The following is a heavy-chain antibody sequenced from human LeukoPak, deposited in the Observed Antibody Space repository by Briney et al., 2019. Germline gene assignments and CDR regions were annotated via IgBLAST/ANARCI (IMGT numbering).Heavy chain of an antibody. D-gene: IGHD3-10*01. Sequence: AGGSLRLSCAASGFTFSSYAMHWVRQAPGKGLEWVAVISYDGSNKYYADSVEGRFTISRDNSKNTLYLQMNSLRPEDTAVYYCASFPPYMVRTDAFDIWGQGTMVTVSS. CDR1: GFTFSSYA. V-gene: IGHV3-30*04. CDR3: ASFPPYMVRTDAFDI. J-gene: IGHJ3*02. CDR2: ISYDGSNK.